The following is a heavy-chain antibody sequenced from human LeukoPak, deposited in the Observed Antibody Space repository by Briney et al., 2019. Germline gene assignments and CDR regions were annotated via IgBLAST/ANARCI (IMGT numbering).Heavy chain of an antibody. D-gene: IGHD1-14*01. Sequence: GGSLRLSCAASGFTFRDSAMHWVGQGPGKGREWVAFMRHDGNTIYYADSVKGRFTISRDNSKNTLYFQMNSLRYENTAVYYCAITGSQWGDYFYYRYVCGTGTTVT. J-gene: IGHJ6*03. CDR2: MRHDGNTI. V-gene: IGHV3-30*02. CDR1: GFTFRDSA. CDR3: AITGSQWGDYFYYRYV.